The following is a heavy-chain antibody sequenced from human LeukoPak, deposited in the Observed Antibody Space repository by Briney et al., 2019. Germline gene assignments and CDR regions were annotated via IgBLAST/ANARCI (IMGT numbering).Heavy chain of an antibody. CDR1: GYTFTGYY. J-gene: IGHJ6*03. Sequence: ASVKVSCKASGYTFTGYYMHWVRQAPGQGLEWMGWISGYNSNTDYTKKFQGRVTMTADTSTSTIYMEVRSLRSDDTAVYYCARVKAGYYYYMDVWGKGTTVTVSS. V-gene: IGHV1-18*04. CDR3: ARVKAGYYYYMDV. CDR2: ISGYNSNT.